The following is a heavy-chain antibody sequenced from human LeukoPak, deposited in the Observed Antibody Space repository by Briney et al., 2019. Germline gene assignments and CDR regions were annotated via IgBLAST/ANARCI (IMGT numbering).Heavy chain of an antibody. V-gene: IGHV1-18*01. Sequence: ASVKVSCKASGYTFTSYGISWVRQAPGQGLEWMGWISAYNGNTNYAQKLQGRVTMTTDTSTSTAYMGLRSLRSDDTAVYYCARLQAAAGTWYYYYYGMDVWGQGTTVTVSS. CDR2: ISAYNGNT. J-gene: IGHJ6*02. D-gene: IGHD6-13*01. CDR1: GYTFTSYG. CDR3: ARLQAAAGTWYYYYYGMDV.